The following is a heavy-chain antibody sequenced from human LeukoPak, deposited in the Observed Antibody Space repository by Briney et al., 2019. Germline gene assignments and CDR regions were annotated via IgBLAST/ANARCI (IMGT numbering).Heavy chain of an antibody. D-gene: IGHD1-7*01. CDR1: GFTFSNAW. CDR2: IKSKTDGGTT. Sequence: PGGSLRLSCAASGFTFSNAWMSWVRQAPGKGLEWVGRIKSKTDGGTTDYAAPVKGRFTISRDDSKNTLYLQMNSLKTEDTDVYYCTTDVTGRWTGTTPPDYWGQGTLVTVSS. V-gene: IGHV3-15*01. CDR3: TTDVTGRWTGTTPPDY. J-gene: IGHJ4*02.